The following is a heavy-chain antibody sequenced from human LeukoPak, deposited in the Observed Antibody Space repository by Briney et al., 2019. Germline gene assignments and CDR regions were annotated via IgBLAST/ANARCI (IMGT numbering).Heavy chain of an antibody. CDR2: IYYGGST. J-gene: IGHJ5*02. Sequence: SETLSLTCTVSGGSISSYYWSWIRQPPGKGLEWIGYIYYGGSTNYNPSLKSRVTISVDTSKNQFSLKLSSVTAADTAVYYCARDKRGSHNWFDPWGQGTLVTVSS. V-gene: IGHV4-59*01. CDR1: GGSISSYY. CDR3: ARDKRGSHNWFDP. D-gene: IGHD3-10*01.